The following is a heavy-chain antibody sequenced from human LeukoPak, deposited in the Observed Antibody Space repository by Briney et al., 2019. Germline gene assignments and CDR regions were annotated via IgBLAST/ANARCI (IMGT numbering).Heavy chain of an antibody. Sequence: SQTLSLTCTVSGGSISSGSYYWSWIRQPAGKGLEWIGRIYTSGSTNYNPSLKSRVTISVDTSKNQFSLKLSSVTAADTAVYYCARGVGNYDFWSGFLGWFDPWGQGTLVTVSS. J-gene: IGHJ5*02. CDR2: IYTSGST. V-gene: IGHV4-61*02. CDR3: ARGVGNYDFWSGFLGWFDP. CDR1: GGSISSGSYY. D-gene: IGHD3-3*01.